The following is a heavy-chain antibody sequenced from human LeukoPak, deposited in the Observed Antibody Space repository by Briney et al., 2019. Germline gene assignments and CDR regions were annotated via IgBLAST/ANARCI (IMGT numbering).Heavy chain of an antibody. J-gene: IGHJ4*02. CDR2: NKHSGST. CDR3: ARQYPYCSGGSCYSSDFDY. D-gene: IGHD2-15*01. CDR1: GGASSGYY. Sequence: PSETPSPTCAVYGGASSGYYWGWIRQPPGEGVGWVGGNKHSGSTNYNPSLKSRVTISVDTSKNQFSLKLSSVTAADTAVYYCARQYPYCSGGSCYSSDFDYWGQGTLVTVSS. V-gene: IGHV4-34*01.